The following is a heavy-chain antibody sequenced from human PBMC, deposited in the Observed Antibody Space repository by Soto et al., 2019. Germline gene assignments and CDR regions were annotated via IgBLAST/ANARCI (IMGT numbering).Heavy chain of an antibody. CDR3: SRAPGIAVAGSPFDY. J-gene: IGHJ4*02. CDR1: GFTFSSYA. Sequence: GGSLRLSCAASGFTFSSYAMHWVRQAPGKGLEWVAVISYDGSNKYYADSVKSRFTISRDNSKNTLYLQMNSLRAEDTAVYCCSRAPGIAVAGSPFDYWGQATLVTVSS. V-gene: IGHV3-30-3*01. D-gene: IGHD6-19*01. CDR2: ISYDGSNK.